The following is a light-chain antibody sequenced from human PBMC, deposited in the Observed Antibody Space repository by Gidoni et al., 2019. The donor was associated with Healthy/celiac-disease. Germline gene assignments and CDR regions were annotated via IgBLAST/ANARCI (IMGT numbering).Light chain of an antibody. Sequence: EIVMTQSPATLPVSPGERATLSCRASQSVSSNLAWYQQKPGQAPRLLIYGASTRATGIPARFSGSGSGTEFTLTISSLQSEDFAVYYCQQYNNGPETFGQGTKVEIK. CDR1: QSVSSN. CDR2: GAS. CDR3: QQYNNGPET. J-gene: IGKJ1*01. V-gene: IGKV3-15*01.